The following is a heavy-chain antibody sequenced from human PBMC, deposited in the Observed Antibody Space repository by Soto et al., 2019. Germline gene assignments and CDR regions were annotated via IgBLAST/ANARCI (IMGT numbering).Heavy chain of an antibody. J-gene: IGHJ4*02. CDR1: GYTFTSYA. D-gene: IGHD2-21*02. CDR3: ARSIVVVTALDY. Sequence: QVQLVQSGAEEKKPGASVKVSCKASGYTFTSYAMHWVRQAPGQRLEWMGWINAGNGNTKYSQKFQGRVTITRDTSASPAYMELSSLRSEATALYYCARSIVVVTALDYWGQGTLVTVAS. V-gene: IGHV1-3*05. CDR2: INAGNGNT.